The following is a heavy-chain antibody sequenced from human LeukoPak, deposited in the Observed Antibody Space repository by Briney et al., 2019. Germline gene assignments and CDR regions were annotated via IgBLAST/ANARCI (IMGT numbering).Heavy chain of an antibody. Sequence: SQTLSLTCTVSGGSISSGGYYWSWIRQPPGKGLEWIGYIYYSGSTNYNPSLKSRVTISVDTSKNQFSLKLSSVTAADTAVYYRARDPSDYYDSSGYYYRTLDYWGQGTLVTVSS. J-gene: IGHJ4*02. V-gene: IGHV4-61*08. D-gene: IGHD3-22*01. CDR2: IYYSGST. CDR3: ARDPSDYYDSSGYYYRTLDY. CDR1: GGSISSGGYY.